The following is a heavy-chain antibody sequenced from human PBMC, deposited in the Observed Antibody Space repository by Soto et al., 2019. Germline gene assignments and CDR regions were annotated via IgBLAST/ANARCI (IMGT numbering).Heavy chain of an antibody. J-gene: IGHJ4*02. V-gene: IGHV3-30-3*01. D-gene: IGHD3-16*01. CDR2: ISYDGSNK. CDR3: ARDGLLGYFAY. Sequence: QVQLVESGGGVVQPGRSLRLSCAASGFTFSSYAMHWVRQAPGKGLEWVAVISYDGSNKYYADSVKGRFTISRDNSKNTLYLQMHSMRAEDTAVYYCARDGLLGYFAYWGQGTLVTVSS. CDR1: GFTFSSYA.